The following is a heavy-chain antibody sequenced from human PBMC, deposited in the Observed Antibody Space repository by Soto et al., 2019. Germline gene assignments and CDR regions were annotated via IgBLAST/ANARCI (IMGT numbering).Heavy chain of an antibody. J-gene: IGHJ4*02. Sequence: TLSLTCAVYGGSFSGYYWSWIRQPPGKGLEWIGEINHSGSTNYNPSLKSRVTISVDTSKNQFSLKLSSVTAADTAVYYCATTGGYDFWSGYYHSDYFDYWGQGTLVTVSS. D-gene: IGHD3-3*01. CDR3: ATTGGYDFWSGYYHSDYFDY. CDR2: INHSGST. CDR1: GGSFSGYY. V-gene: IGHV4-34*01.